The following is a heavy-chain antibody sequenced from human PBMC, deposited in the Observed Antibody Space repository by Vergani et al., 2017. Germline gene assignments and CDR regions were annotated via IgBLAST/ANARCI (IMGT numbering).Heavy chain of an antibody. CDR3: AESSPAWDAHLFYYFDY. CDR1: GGTFSSYA. J-gene: IGHJ4*02. D-gene: IGHD1-26*01. Sequence: QVQLVQSGAEVKKPGASVKVSCKASGGTFSSYAISWVRQAPGQGLEWMGGIIPIFGTANYAQKFQGRVTITADESTSTAYMELSSLRSEDTAVYYCAESSPAWDAHLFYYFDYWGQGTLVTVSS. CDR2: IIPIFGTA. V-gene: IGHV1-69*12.